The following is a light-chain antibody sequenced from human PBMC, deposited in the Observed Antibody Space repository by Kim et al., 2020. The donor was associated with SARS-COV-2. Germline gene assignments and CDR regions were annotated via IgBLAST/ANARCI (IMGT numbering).Light chain of an antibody. Sequence: SVGDRVSITCRASQGIGTYLAWYQQRPGKVPKLLIYAASTLQGGVPSRFSGSGSGTDFTLTINSLQPEDFATYYCQQLNSYPQITFGGGTKLEI. J-gene: IGKJ4*01. CDR1: QGIGTY. CDR2: AAS. CDR3: QQLNSYPQIT. V-gene: IGKV1-9*01.